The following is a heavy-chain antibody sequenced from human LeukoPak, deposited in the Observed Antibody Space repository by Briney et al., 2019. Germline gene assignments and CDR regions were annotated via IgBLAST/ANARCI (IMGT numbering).Heavy chain of an antibody. CDR1: GFTFSDYF. CDR3: AKGPIVRFDY. D-gene: IGHD1-26*01. CDR2: ISSSGYTI. Sequence: PGGSLRLSCAASGFTFSDYFMSWIRQAPGKGLECVSYISSSGYTIYYADSVKGRFTISRDNSKNTLYLQMNSLRAEDTAVYYCAKGPIVRFDYWGQGTLVTVSS. J-gene: IGHJ4*02. V-gene: IGHV3-11*01.